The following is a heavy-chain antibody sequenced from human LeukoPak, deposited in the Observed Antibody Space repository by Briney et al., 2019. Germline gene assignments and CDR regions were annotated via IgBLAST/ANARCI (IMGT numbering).Heavy chain of an antibody. CDR3: AREARSGYEGFWSDP. D-gene: IGHD5-12*01. V-gene: IGHV4-38-2*02. Sequence: SETLSLTCTVSGYSISSGYLWGWIRQPPGKGLEWIGSIDGSGTSYYKPSLKSRVTMSVDTSHNQFFLKLNSVTAADTAVYYCAREARSGYEGFWSDPWGQGTVVTVSS. CDR1: GYSISSGYL. CDR2: IDGSGTS. J-gene: IGHJ5*02.